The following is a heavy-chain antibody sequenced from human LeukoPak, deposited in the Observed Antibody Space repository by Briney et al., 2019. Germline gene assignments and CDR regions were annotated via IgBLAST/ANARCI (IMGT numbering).Heavy chain of an antibody. D-gene: IGHD3-10*01. Sequence: GRSLRLACTAPGFTVSSYAIHSIRQAPGKGLEWVALVWHDGSNKYYADSVKGRFTISRDNSKNTVYLQMNSLRAEDPAVYYCARELFGSGSCPDYWGQGTLVTVSS. CDR1: GFTVSSYA. V-gene: IGHV3-33*01. CDR3: ARELFGSGSCPDY. J-gene: IGHJ4*02. CDR2: VWHDGSNK.